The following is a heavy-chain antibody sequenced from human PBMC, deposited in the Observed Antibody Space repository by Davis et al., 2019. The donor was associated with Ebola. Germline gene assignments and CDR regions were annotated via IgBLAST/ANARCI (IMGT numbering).Heavy chain of an antibody. J-gene: IGHJ4*02. CDR3: ARVHPTGFDY. Sequence: SVKVSCKASGYTFTSYGISWVRQAPGQGLEWMGRIIPILGIANYAQKFQGRVTITADKSTSTAYMELSSLRSEDTAVYYCARVHPTGFDYWGQGTLVTVSS. D-gene: IGHD1-14*01. CDR1: GYTFTSYG. CDR2: IIPILGIA. V-gene: IGHV1-69*04.